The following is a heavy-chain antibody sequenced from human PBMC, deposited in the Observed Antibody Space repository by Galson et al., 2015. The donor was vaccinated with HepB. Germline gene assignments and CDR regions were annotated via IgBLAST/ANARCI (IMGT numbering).Heavy chain of an antibody. CDR2: ISGSGGST. D-gene: IGHD3-10*01. CDR3: AKDLRVTMVRGVYDY. CDR1: GFTFSSYA. J-gene: IGHJ4*02. V-gene: IGHV3-23*01. Sequence: SLRLSCAASGFTFSSYAMSWVRQAPGKGLEWVSAISGSGGSTYYADSVKGRFTISRDNSKNTLYLQMNSLRAEDTAVYYCAKDLRVTMVRGVYDYWGQGTLVTVSS.